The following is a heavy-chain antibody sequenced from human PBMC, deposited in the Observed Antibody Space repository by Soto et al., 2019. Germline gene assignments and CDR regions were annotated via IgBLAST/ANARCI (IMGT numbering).Heavy chain of an antibody. CDR1: GYTFTSYG. V-gene: IGHV1-18*01. Sequence: QVQLVQSGAEVKKPGASVKVSCKASGYTFTSYGISWVRQAPGQGLEWMGWISAYNGNTNYAQKLQGRVTMTTDTSTSTADMALRSLRSDDTAVYYCARNRGSGSYNPWYFDYWGQGTLVTVSS. CDR2: ISAYNGNT. CDR3: ARNRGSGSYNPWYFDY. J-gene: IGHJ4*02. D-gene: IGHD3-10*01.